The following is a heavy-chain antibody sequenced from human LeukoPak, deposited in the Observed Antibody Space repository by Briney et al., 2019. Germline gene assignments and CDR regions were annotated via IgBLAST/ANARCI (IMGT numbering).Heavy chain of an antibody. V-gene: IGHV3-43*02. CDR1: GFTFSSYS. Sequence: PGGSLRLSCAASGFTFSSYSMNWVRQAPGKGLEWVSLIRADGATTRYTDSVKGRFTISRDNSKDSLYLQMNSLRTEDTALYYCARDNTGSYEYWGQGTLVTVSP. D-gene: IGHD1-26*01. CDR3: ARDNTGSYEY. J-gene: IGHJ4*02. CDR2: IRADGATT.